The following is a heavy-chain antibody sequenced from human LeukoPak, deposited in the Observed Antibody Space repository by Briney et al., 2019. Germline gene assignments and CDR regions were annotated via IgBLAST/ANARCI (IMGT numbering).Heavy chain of an antibody. J-gene: IGHJ4*02. CDR3: AKDNYGSGSYLDY. Sequence: SQTLSLTCAISGDSVSSNSAGWNWIRQSPSRGLEWLGRTYYRSKWYNDDAVSVKSRITINPDTAKNQFSLQLNSVTPEDTALYYCAKDNYGSGSYLDYWGQGTLVTVSS. V-gene: IGHV6-1*01. D-gene: IGHD3-10*01. CDR2: TYYRSKWYN. CDR1: GDSVSSNSAG.